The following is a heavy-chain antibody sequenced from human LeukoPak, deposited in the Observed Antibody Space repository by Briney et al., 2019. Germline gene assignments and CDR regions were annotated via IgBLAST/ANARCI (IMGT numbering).Heavy chain of an antibody. D-gene: IGHD2-15*01. CDR1: GYTLTELS. J-gene: IGHJ4*02. CDR2: FDPEDGET. Sequence: VASVKVSCKVSGYTLTELSMHWVRQAPGKGLEWMGDFDPEDGETIYAQKFQGRVTMTEDTSTDTAYMELSSLRSEDTAVYYCATAGGYCSGGSCYDYFDYWGQGTLVTVSS. V-gene: IGHV1-24*01. CDR3: ATAGGYCSGGSCYDYFDY.